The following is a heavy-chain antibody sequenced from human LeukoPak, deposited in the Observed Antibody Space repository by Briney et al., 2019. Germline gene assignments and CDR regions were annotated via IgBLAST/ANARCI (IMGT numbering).Heavy chain of an antibody. J-gene: IGHJ4*02. CDR2: ISWNSGSI. CDR3: ARVKPLLLWFGELFR. CDR1: GFTFDDYA. V-gene: IGHV3-9*01. D-gene: IGHD3-10*01. Sequence: GGSLRLSCAASGFTFDDYAMHWVRQAPGKGLEWVSGISWNSGSIGYADSVKGRFTISRDNAKNSLYLQMNSLRAEDTAVYYCARVKPLLLWFGELFRWGQGTLVTVSS.